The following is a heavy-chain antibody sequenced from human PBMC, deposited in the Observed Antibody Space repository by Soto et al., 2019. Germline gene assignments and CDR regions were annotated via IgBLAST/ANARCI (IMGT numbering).Heavy chain of an antibody. CDR1: GYSFGTSG. J-gene: IGHJ4*02. D-gene: IGHD3-22*01. CDR2: ISAYNGNT. Sequence: QVKLVQSGTEVKKPGASMKVSCKASGYSFGTSGISWVRQAPGQGLEWMGWISAYNGNTNYEQKLPDRVTMTTATSTNTAYLELRSLRSDDTAVYYCARAGQYYDSSGYANWGQGTLVTFSS. V-gene: IGHV1-18*01. CDR3: ARAGQYYDSSGYAN.